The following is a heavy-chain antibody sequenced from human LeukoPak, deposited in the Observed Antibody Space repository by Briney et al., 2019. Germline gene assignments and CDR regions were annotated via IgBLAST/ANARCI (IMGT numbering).Heavy chain of an antibody. Sequence: PGGSLRLSCAASGFTFSSYGMHWVRQAPGKGLEWVAVIWYDGSNKYYADSVKGRFTISRDNSKNTLYLQMNSLRAEDTAVYYCARASYYYDSISWFDPWGQGTLVTVSS. CDR3: ARASYYYDSISWFDP. CDR2: IWYDGSNK. CDR1: GFTFSSYG. J-gene: IGHJ5*02. D-gene: IGHD3-22*01. V-gene: IGHV3-33*01.